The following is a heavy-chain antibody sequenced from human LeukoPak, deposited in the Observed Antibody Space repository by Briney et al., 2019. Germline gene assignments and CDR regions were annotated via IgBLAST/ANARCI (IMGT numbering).Heavy chain of an antibody. J-gene: IGHJ4*02. V-gene: IGHV3-23*01. D-gene: IGHD6-25*01. Sequence: GGSLRLSCVASGFTFSSYAMSWVRQAPGRGRESVSAISGSGGSTYYADSVKGRFTISRDNSKNTLYLQMNSLRTEDTAVYYCVSGVDYWGQGTLVTVSS. CDR2: ISGSGGST. CDR1: GFTFSSYA. CDR3: VSGVDY.